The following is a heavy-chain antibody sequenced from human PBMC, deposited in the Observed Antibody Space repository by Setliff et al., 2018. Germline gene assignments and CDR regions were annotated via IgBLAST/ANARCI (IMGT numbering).Heavy chain of an antibody. D-gene: IGHD3-22*01. CDR2: IYYRGST. V-gene: IGHV4-39*07. CDR1: GGSISSTSYY. J-gene: IGHJ2*01. Sequence: PSETLSLTCTVSGGSISSTSYYWAWIRQPPGKGLEWTGSIYYRGSTFIYPSLRSRVAISADTSKNQFSLKLTSATAADTAIYSCARAVDSTGYFPFWYFDLWGRGTLVTVSS. CDR3: ARAVDSTGYFPFWYFDL.